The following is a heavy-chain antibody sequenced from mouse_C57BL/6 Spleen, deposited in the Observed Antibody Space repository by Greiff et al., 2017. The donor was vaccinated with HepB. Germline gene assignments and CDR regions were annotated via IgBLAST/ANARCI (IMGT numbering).Heavy chain of an antibody. CDR3: ARADGENCFDY. V-gene: IGHV1-69*01. CDR1: GYTFTSYW. D-gene: IGHD1-1*01. J-gene: IGHJ2*01. CDR2: IDPSDSYT. Sequence: VQLQQPGAELVMPGASVKLSCTASGYTFTSYWMHWVKQRPGQGLEWIGEIDPSDSYTNYNQKFKGKSTLTADKSSSTADMQLSSLTSEDSAVYCCARADGENCFDYWGQGTTLTVSS.